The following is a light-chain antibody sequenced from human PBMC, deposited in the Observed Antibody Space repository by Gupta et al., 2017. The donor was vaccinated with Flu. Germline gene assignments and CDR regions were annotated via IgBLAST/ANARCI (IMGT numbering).Light chain of an antibody. CDR3: QQMDSTPST. V-gene: IGKV1-39*01. CDR2: AAS. Sequence: DIQMTQSPSSLSASVGDRVTITCRASQSISSYLNWYQQKPGKAPKLLIYAASSLQSGVPSRFSGSGSGTDFTLTISRRQPEDFATYYCQQMDSTPSTFGQGTKVEIK. CDR1: QSISSY. J-gene: IGKJ1*01.